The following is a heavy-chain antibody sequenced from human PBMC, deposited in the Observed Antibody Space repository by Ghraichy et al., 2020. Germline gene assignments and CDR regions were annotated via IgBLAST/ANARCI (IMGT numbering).Heavy chain of an antibody. D-gene: IGHD7-27*01. V-gene: IGHV3-23*01. CDR3: ARRAASWGFFDY. CDR2: ISGNSDNT. J-gene: IGHJ4*02. Sequence: GGSLRLSCAASGFTFSTYAMNWVRQAPGKGLEWVSTISGNSDNTYYADSVKGRFTISSDNSKNTLSLQMNSLRAGDTAIYYCARRAASWGFFDYWGQGTLVTVSS. CDR1: GFTFSTYA.